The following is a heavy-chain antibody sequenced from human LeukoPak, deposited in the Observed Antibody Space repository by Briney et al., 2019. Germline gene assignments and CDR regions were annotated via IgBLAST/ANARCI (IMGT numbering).Heavy chain of an antibody. CDR1: GGSFSGYY. Sequence: SETLSLTCAVYGGSFSGYYWSWIRQPPGKGLEWIGEINHSGSTNYNPSLKSRVTISVDTSKNQLSLKRSSVTAADTAVYYGTAGTNWFDPWGQGTLVTVSS. D-gene: IGHD6-13*01. V-gene: IGHV4-34*01. CDR3: TAGTNWFDP. CDR2: INHSGST. J-gene: IGHJ5*02.